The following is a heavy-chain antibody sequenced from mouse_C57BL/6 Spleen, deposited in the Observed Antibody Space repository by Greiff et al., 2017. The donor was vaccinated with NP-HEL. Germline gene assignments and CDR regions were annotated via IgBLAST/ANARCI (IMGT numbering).Heavy chain of an antibody. J-gene: IGHJ2*01. Sequence: EVQLQQSGPELVKPGASVKIPCKASGYTFTDYNMDWVKQSHGKSLEWIGDINPNNGGTIYNQKFKGKATLTVDKSSSTAYMELRSLTSEDTAVYYCARGPLITTVPYYFDYWGQGTTLTVSS. CDR2: INPNNGGT. D-gene: IGHD1-1*01. CDR1: GYTFTDYN. CDR3: ARGPLITTVPYYFDY. V-gene: IGHV1-18*01.